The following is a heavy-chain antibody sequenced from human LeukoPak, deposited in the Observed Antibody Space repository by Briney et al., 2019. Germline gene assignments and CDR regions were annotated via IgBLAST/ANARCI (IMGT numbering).Heavy chain of an antibody. CDR2: ISSSGSTI. CDR3: ARDPKPYYYDSSGYYSSR. V-gene: IGHV3-48*03. CDR1: GFTFSSYE. D-gene: IGHD3-22*01. J-gene: IGHJ4*02. Sequence: GGSLRLSXAASGFTFSSYEMNWVRQAPGKGLEWVSYISSSGSTIYYADSVKGRFTISRDNAKNSLYLQMNSLRAEDTAVYYCARDPKPYYYDSSGYYSSRWGQGTLVTVSS.